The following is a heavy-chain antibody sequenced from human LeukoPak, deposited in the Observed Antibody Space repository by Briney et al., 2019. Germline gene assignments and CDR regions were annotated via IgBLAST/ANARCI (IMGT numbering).Heavy chain of an antibody. CDR3: ARERGYYDSSGYPNWFDP. CDR2: IKQDGSEK. V-gene: IGHV3-7*01. CDR1: GFTFSSYW. D-gene: IGHD3-22*01. Sequence: GGSLRLSCAASGFTFSSYWMSWVRQAPGKGLEWVANIKQDGSEKYYVDSVKGRFTISRDNAKNPLYLQMNSLRAEDTAVYYCARERGYYDSSGYPNWFDPWGQGTLVTVSS. J-gene: IGHJ5*02.